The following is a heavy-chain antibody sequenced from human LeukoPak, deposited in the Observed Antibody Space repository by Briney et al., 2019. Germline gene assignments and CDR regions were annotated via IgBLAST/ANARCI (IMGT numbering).Heavy chain of an antibody. CDR3: ARMTSRSRYSGSQGGAFDI. Sequence: QPGRSLRLSCAASGFTFSSYAMHWVRQAPGKGLEWVAVISYDGSNKYYADFVKGRFTISRDNSKNTLYLQMNSLRAEDTAVYYCARMTSRSRYSGSQGGAFDIWGQGTMVTVSS. D-gene: IGHD1-26*01. CDR2: ISYDGSNK. CDR1: GFTFSSYA. V-gene: IGHV3-30-3*01. J-gene: IGHJ3*02.